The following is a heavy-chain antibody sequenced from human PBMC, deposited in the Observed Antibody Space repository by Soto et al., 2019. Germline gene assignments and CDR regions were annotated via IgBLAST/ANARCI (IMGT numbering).Heavy chain of an antibody. CDR1: GGSVSSGSYY. J-gene: IGHJ5*02. D-gene: IGHD2-21*02. CDR3: ARVGGRDCGGDCYSNCFDP. Sequence: KTSETLSLTCTVSGGSVSSGSYYWSWMRQPPGNGLEWIGNIYYSGSTNYNPSLKSRVTISVDTSKNQFSLKLSSVTAADTAVYYCARVGGRDCGGDCYSNCFDPFGHGTLVTVSS. V-gene: IGHV4-61*01. CDR2: IYYSGST.